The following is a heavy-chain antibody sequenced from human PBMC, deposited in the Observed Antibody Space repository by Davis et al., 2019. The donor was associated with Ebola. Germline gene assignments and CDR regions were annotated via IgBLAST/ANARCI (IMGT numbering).Heavy chain of an antibody. J-gene: IGHJ4*02. Sequence: GGSLRLSCKTSGYLFTSFWIGWVRQMPGKGLEWMGIISPRDSDIRYSQSFQGQVTISVDMSTATAYLQWGGLKASDSAMYYCARHGDLGASGSFFDFWGQGTLVTVSS. V-gene: IGHV5-51*01. CDR1: GYLFTSFW. CDR3: ARHGDLGASGSFFDF. D-gene: IGHD3-10*01. CDR2: ISPRDSDI.